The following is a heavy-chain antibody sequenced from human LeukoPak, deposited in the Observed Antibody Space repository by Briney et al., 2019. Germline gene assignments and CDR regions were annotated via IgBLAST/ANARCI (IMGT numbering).Heavy chain of an antibody. Sequence: ASVKVSCKAFGYTFTGYGISWVGQAPGEGLEWMGWISVYNGNTNYAQKFQGRVTMTTDTPTSTGYMELRSLRSDDTAVYYCARTFSSGRYGMDVWGQGTTVTVSS. V-gene: IGHV1-18*01. D-gene: IGHD6-25*01. CDR1: GYTFTGYG. J-gene: IGHJ6*02. CDR2: ISVYNGNT. CDR3: ARTFSSGRYGMDV.